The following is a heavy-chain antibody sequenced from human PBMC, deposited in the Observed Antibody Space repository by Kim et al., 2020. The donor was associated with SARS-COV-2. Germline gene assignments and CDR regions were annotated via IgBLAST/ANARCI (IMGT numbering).Heavy chain of an antibody. V-gene: IGHV1-46*01. D-gene: IGHD2-15*01. CDR3: ATLGERGGNYFDS. J-gene: IGHJ4*02. Sequence: YTQKFQARVTMPRDTSTSTVYMELSSLRSEDTAVYYCATLGERGGNYFDSWGQGTLVTVSS.